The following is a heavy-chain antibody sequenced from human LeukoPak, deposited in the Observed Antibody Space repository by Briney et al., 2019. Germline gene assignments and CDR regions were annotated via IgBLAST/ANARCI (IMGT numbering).Heavy chain of an antibody. CDR1: GYTFTGYY. Sequence: ASVKVSCKASGYTFTGYYMHWVRQAPGQGLEWMGWINPNSGGTNYAQKFQGRVTMTRDTSISTAYMELSRLRSDDTAVCYCARESLRFLEWGMDVWGQGTTVTVSS. CDR2: INPNSGGT. V-gene: IGHV1-2*02. J-gene: IGHJ6*02. D-gene: IGHD3-3*01. CDR3: ARESLRFLEWGMDV.